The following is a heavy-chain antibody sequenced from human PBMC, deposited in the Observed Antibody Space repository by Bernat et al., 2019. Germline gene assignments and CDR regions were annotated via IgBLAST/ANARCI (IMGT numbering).Heavy chain of an antibody. Sequence: EVQLVESGGGLVQPGRSLRLSCTASGFIFGDYAMSWVRQAPGKGLEWVGFIRSKAYGGTTEYAAAVKGRFTIPRDDSKSIAYLQMNSLKTEDAAVDYYTREYSSSSYSLMFFDIWGQGTMVTVSS. CDR1: GFIFGDYA. J-gene: IGHJ3*02. D-gene: IGHD6-13*01. CDR3: TREYSSSSYSLMFFDI. CDR2: IRSKAYGGTT. V-gene: IGHV3-49*04.